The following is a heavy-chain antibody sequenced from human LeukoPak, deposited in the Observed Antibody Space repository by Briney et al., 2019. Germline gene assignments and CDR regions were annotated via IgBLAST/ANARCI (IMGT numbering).Heavy chain of an antibody. CDR3: ARLGIYSSSWYA. CDR2: IIPLLGPA. D-gene: IGHD6-13*01. V-gene: IGHV1-69*01. CDR1: GGAFSTYA. Sequence: SVKVSCKASGGAFSTYAITWVRQAPGQGLEWMGGIIPLLGPAHYAKMFQDRVTITADESTSAAYMELSSLRSEDTAVYYCARLGIYSSSWYAWGQGTLVTVSS. J-gene: IGHJ4*02.